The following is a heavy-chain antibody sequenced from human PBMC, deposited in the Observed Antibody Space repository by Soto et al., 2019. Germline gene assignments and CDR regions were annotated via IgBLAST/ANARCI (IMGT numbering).Heavy chain of an antibody. CDR2: ISGSGGST. J-gene: IGHJ3*02. CDR3: AKDSPYYDSSGYYPDAFDI. V-gene: IGHV3-23*01. CDR1: GFTFSSYA. Sequence: XGSLRLSCAASGFTFSSYAMSWVRQAPGKGLDWVSAISGSGGSTYYADSVKGRFTISRDNSKNTLYLQMNSLRAEDTAVYYCAKDSPYYDSSGYYPDAFDIWGQGTMVTVSS. D-gene: IGHD3-22*01.